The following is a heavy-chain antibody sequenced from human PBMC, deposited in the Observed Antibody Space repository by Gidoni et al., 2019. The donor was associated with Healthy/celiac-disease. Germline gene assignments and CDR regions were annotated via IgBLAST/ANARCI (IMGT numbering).Heavy chain of an antibody. D-gene: IGHD6-19*01. CDR1: GYTFSSYG. J-gene: IGHJ4*02. Sequence: QVQRVESGGGVVQPGRSRRLSCAASGYTFSSYGMHWVRQAPGKGLEWVAFIWYDGRNKYYADSVKGRFTISRDNSKNTLYLQMNSLRAEDTAVYYCARSTQWLVVDYWGQGTLVTVSS. CDR2: IWYDGRNK. CDR3: ARSTQWLVVDY. V-gene: IGHV3-33*01.